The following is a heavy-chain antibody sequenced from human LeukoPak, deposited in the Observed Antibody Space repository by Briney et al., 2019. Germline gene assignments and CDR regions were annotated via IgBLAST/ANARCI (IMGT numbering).Heavy chain of an antibody. Sequence: ASVKVSCKASGYTFTGYYMHWVRQAPGQGLEWMGRINPNSGGTNYAQKFQGRVTMTRDTSISTAYMELSRLRSDDTAVYYCARSLIGKVGVAATHWFDPWGQGTLVTVSS. D-gene: IGHD2-15*01. CDR3: ARSLIGKVGVAATHWFDP. V-gene: IGHV1-2*06. J-gene: IGHJ5*02. CDR1: GYTFTGYY. CDR2: INPNSGGT.